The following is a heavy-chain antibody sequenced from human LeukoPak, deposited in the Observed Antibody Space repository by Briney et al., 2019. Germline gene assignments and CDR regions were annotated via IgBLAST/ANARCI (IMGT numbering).Heavy chain of an antibody. J-gene: IGHJ5*02. Sequence: GASVKVSCKASGGTFSSYAISWVRQAPGQGLEWMGGIIPIFGTANYAQKFQGRVTITTDESTSTAYMELSSLRSEDTAVYYCARGRGYVDHPSWFDPWGQGTQVTVSS. D-gene: IGHD3-9*01. CDR3: ARGRGYVDHPSWFDP. CDR2: IIPIFGTA. V-gene: IGHV1-69*05. CDR1: GGTFSSYA.